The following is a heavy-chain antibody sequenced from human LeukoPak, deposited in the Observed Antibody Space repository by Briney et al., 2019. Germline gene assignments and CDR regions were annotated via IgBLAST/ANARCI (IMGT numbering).Heavy chain of an antibody. CDR1: GFTFSSYS. V-gene: IGHV3-21*01. J-gene: IGHJ4*02. D-gene: IGHD3-22*01. CDR3: ARDDNYYDSSGYYSTFDY. Sequence: GGSLRLSCAASGFTFSSYSMNWVRQAPGKGLEWVSSISSSSSYIYYADSVKGRFTISRDNAKNSLYLQMNSLRAEDTAVYYCARDDNYYDSSGYYSTFDYWGQRTLVTVSS. CDR2: ISSSSSYI.